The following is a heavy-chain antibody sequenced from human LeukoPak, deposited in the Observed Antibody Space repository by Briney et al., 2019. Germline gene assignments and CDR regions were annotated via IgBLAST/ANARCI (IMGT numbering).Heavy chain of an antibody. CDR2: ISSSGST. Sequence: SETLSLTCTVSGDSISSGDYYWSWIRQPAGKGLEWIGRISSSGSTNYNPSLKSRVTISVDTSKNQFSLKLSSVTAADTAVYYCARAFSQRDTASYYYYYMDVWGKGTTVTISS. J-gene: IGHJ6*03. D-gene: IGHD5-18*01. V-gene: IGHV4-61*02. CDR1: GDSISSGDYY. CDR3: ARAFSQRDTASYYYYYMDV.